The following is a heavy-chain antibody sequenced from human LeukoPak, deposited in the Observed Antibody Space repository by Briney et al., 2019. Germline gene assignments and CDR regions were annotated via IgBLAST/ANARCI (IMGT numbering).Heavy chain of an antibody. V-gene: IGHV3-23*01. CDR3: AKDGHGARSFDY. D-gene: IGHD4-17*01. J-gene: IGHJ4*02. CDR2: ISGSGGST. Sequence: PGGSLRLSCAASGFTFSSYAMNWVRQTPGKGLEWVSGISGSGGSTDYADSVQGRFTISRDNSKNTLYLQMNSLRAEDTAVYYCAKDGHGARSFDYWGQGTLVTVSS. CDR1: GFTFSSYA.